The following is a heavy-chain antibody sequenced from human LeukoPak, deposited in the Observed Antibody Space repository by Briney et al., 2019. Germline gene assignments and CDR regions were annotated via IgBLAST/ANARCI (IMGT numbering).Heavy chain of an antibody. D-gene: IGHD4/OR15-4a*01. J-gene: IGHJ4*02. V-gene: IGHV3-30*18. CDR3: AKGGANDHFDY. CDR2: ISYDGSNK. Sequence: GRSLRLSCAASRFTFSSYGMHWVRQAPGKGLEWVAVISYDGSNKYYADSVKGRFTISRDNSKNTLYLQMNSLRAEDTAVYYCAKGGANDHFDYWGQGTLVTVSS. CDR1: RFTFSSYG.